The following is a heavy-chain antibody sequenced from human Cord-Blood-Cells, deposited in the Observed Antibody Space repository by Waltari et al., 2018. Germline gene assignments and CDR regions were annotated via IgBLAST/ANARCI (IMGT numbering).Heavy chain of an antibody. CDR1: GFTFGDYA. CDR2: IRSKAYGGTT. V-gene: IGHV3-49*04. J-gene: IGHJ4*02. CDR3: TRDFSYYYDSSGYYYFDY. D-gene: IGHD3-22*01. Sequence: EVQLVESGGGLVQPGRSLRLSCTASGFTFGDYAMSWVRQAPGKGLGWVGFIRSKAYGGTTEYAASVKGRFTISRDDSKSIAYLQMNSLNTEDTAVYYCTRDFSYYYDSSGYYYFDYWGQGTLVTVSS.